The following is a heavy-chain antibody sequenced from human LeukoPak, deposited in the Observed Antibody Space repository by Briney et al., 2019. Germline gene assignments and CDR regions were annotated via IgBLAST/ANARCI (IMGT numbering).Heavy chain of an antibody. V-gene: IGHV4-34*01. Sequence: PSETLSLTCAVYGGSFSGYYWSWIRQPPGKGLEWIGEINHSGSTNYNPSLKSRGTISVDTSKNQFSLKLSSVTAADTAVYYCARGRRYFDWLPYDYWGQGTLVTVSS. D-gene: IGHD3-9*01. J-gene: IGHJ4*02. CDR1: GGSFSGYY. CDR2: INHSGST. CDR3: ARGRRYFDWLPYDY.